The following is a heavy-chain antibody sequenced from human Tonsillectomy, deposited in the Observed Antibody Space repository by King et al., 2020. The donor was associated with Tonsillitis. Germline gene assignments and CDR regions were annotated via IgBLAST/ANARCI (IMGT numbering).Heavy chain of an antibody. CDR3: AKDGATED. J-gene: IGHJ1*01. CDR1: GFTFSTYG. CDR2: IRYDGSSK. V-gene: IGHV3-30*02. D-gene: IGHD2-21*02. Sequence: VQLVESGGGVVQPGGSLRLSCAASGFTFSTYGMHWVRQAPGKGLEWVAFIRYDGSSKSYGDSVKGRFTISRDNSKNTVYLQMNSLTTEDTAVYYCAKDGATEDWGQGFLVTDSS.